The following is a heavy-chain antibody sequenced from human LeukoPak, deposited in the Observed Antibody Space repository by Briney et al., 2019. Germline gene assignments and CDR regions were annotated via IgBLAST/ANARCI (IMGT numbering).Heavy chain of an antibody. D-gene: IGHD3-16*02. CDR1: GYSFSNYW. Sequence: PGESLKISCKGSGYSFSNYWIGWVRQLPGKGLEWMGIIYPGDSDTRYSPSFQGQVTISADKSISTAYLQWSSLGASDTAMYYCAASLGGLRLGELSSWGQGTLVTVTS. CDR2: IYPGDSDT. V-gene: IGHV5-51*01. J-gene: IGHJ5*02. CDR3: AASLGGLRLGELSS.